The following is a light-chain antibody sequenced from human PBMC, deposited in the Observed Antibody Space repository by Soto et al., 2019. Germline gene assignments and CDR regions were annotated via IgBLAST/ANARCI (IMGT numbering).Light chain of an antibody. CDR3: QQYGNSPIT. V-gene: IGKV3-20*01. CDR1: QSVSSSH. Sequence: EIVMTQSPATLSVSPGERATLSFRASQSVSSSHLAWYQQNPGQAPRLLIYGATSRATGIPDRFSGSGSGTDFTLTISRLEPEDFAVYYCQQYGNSPITCGQGTRLEIK. CDR2: GAT. J-gene: IGKJ5*01.